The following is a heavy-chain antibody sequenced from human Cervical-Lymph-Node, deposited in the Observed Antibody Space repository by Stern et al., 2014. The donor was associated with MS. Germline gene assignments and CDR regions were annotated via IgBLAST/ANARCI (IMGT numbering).Heavy chain of an antibody. D-gene: IGHD5-12*01. CDR2: VIPIFGKA. V-gene: IGHV1-69*01. J-gene: IGHJ4*02. CDR3: ARGGEVATISR. CDR1: GGTFSSYA. Sequence: VQLVQSGAEVKKPGSSVKVSCKASGGTFSSYAISWVRQAPGQGLEWMGGVIPIFGKANYTQKCQGRVTITADESTSTAYMELSSLRSEDTSVYYCARGGEVATISRWGQGTLVTVSS.